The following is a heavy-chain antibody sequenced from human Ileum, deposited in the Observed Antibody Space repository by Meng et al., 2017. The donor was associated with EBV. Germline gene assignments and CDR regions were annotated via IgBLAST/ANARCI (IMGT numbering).Heavy chain of an antibody. CDR2: IYHSGIT. CDR1: GGSISSSNR. D-gene: IGHD1-14*01. CDR3: ARDPTGGEDHQRV. J-gene: IGHJ4*02. V-gene: IGHV4-4*02. Sequence: QVQLQESGPRLLKPSGXLSLTCAVSGGSISSSNRWSWVRQPPGKGLEWIGKIYHSGITIYNPSLKSRVTMSVDNSKNQFSLKLNSMTAADTAVYYCARDPTGGEDHQRVWGQGTLVTVSS.